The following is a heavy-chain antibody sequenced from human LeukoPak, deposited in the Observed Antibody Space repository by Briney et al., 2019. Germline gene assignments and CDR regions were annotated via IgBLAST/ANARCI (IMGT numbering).Heavy chain of an antibody. D-gene: IGHD3-3*01. J-gene: IGHJ6*02. CDR1: GGSISSSSYY. Sequence: SETLSLTCTVSGGSISSSSYYWGWIRQPPGKGLEWIGSIYYSGSTYYNPSLKSRVTISVDTSKNQFSLKLSSVTAADTAVCYCARQKNYDFWSGFRAPPQLRRDAYGMDVWGQGTTVTVSS. CDR2: IYYSGST. CDR3: ARQKNYDFWSGFRAPPQLRRDAYGMDV. V-gene: IGHV4-39*01.